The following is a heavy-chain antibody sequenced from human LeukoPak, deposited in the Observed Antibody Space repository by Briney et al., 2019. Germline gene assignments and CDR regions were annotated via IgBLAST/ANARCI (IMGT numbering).Heavy chain of an antibody. CDR1: GFTFSSYG. CDR3: ATSLRGYRQGFDY. J-gene: IGHJ4*02. D-gene: IGHD5-18*01. Sequence: GGSLRLSCAASGFTFSSYGMNWVRQPPGKGLEWVSSISSGSGYIYYADSLKGRFTISRDNAKNSLYLQMNSLTAEDTAVYYCATSLRGYRQGFDYWGLGTLVTVSS. CDR2: ISSGSGYI. V-gene: IGHV3-21*01.